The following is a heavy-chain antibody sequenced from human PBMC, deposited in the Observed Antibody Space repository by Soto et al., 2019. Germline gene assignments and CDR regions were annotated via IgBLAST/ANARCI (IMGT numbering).Heavy chain of an antibody. Sequence: QLQLQESGPGLVKHSETLSLTCIVSGGSITRNNHYWGWIRQSPGKGLEWIGSILFSGSTNYNPSLKSRVTLSVETSKNQFSLKMSSVTAADSALYYCARLGSSGWYQGSYFDYWGQGTLVTVSS. J-gene: IGHJ4*02. CDR3: ARLGSSGWYQGSYFDY. D-gene: IGHD6-19*01. CDR1: GGSITRNNHY. V-gene: IGHV4-39*01. CDR2: ILFSGST.